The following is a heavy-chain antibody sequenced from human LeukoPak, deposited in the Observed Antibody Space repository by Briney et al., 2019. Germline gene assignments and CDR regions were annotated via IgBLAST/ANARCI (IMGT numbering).Heavy chain of an antibody. CDR1: GGSISSYY. CDR3: ARDGTTLVYGGDGMDV. V-gene: IGHV4-4*07. Sequence: PSETLSLTCTVSGGSISSYYWSWIRQPAGKGLEWIGRIYTSGSTNYNPSLKSRVTMSVDTSKNQFSLKLSSVTAADTAVYYCARDGTTLVYGGDGMDVWGQGTTVTVSS. CDR2: IYTSGST. J-gene: IGHJ6*02. D-gene: IGHD1-1*01.